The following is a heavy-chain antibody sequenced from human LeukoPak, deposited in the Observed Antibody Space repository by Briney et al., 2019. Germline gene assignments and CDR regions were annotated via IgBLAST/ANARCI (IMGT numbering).Heavy chain of an antibody. D-gene: IGHD5-24*01. Sequence: SETLSLTCTVSGGSISSYYWSWIRQPPGKGLEWIGYIYYSGSTNYNPSLKSRVTISVDTSKNQFSLKLSSVIAADTAVYYCARHSRDGFIEPYFDYWGQGTLVTVSS. CDR3: ARHSRDGFIEPYFDY. V-gene: IGHV4-59*08. CDR2: IYYSGST. J-gene: IGHJ4*02. CDR1: GGSISSYY.